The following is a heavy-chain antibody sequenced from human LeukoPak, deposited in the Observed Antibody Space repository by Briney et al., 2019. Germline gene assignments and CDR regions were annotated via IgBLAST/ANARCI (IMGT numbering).Heavy chain of an antibody. V-gene: IGHV3-30-3*01. D-gene: IGHD3-3*01. CDR2: ISYDGSNK. CDR1: GFTFSSYA. J-gene: IGHJ4*02. CDR3: ARDHYDFWSGYLGTFDY. Sequence: GGSLSLSCAASGFTFSSYAMHWVRQAPGKGLEWVAVISYDGSNKYYADSVKGRFTISRDNSKNTLYLQMNSLRAEDTAVYYCARDHYDFWSGYLGTFDYWGQGTLVTVSS.